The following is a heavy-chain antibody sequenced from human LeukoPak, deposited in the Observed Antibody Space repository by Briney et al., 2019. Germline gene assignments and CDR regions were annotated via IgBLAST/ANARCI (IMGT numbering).Heavy chain of an antibody. CDR3: VRELYGSASVYYFDH. J-gene: IGHJ4*02. V-gene: IGHV3-21*01. Sequence: NPGGSLRLSCAASGFTFSSYSFNWVRQAPGKGLEWVSSITTSSSYIWYADSVKGRFTISRDNAQNSLYLQMNSLRVEDTAVYYCVRELYGSASVYYFDHWGQGILDTVSS. CDR2: ITTSSSYI. D-gene: IGHD6-19*01. CDR1: GFTFSSYS.